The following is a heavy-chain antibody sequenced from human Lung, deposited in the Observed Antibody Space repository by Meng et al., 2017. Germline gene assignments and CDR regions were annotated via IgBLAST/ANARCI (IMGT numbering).Heavy chain of an antibody. CDR3: ARGPTTMAHDFDY. V-gene: IGHV4-34*01. D-gene: IGHD4-11*01. Sequence: QVQLQQWGAGMLKPSETLSLTCVVSGGSFSDYYWSWIRQPPGKGLEWIGEINHSGSTNYNPSRESRATISVDTSQNNLSLKLSSVTAADSAVYYCARGPTTMAHDFDYWGQGTLVTVSS. CDR2: INHSGST. CDR1: GGSFSDYY. J-gene: IGHJ4*02.